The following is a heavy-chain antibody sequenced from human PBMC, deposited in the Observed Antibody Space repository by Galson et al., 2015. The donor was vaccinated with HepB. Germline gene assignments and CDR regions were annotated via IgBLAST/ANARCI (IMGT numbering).Heavy chain of an antibody. J-gene: IGHJ4*02. V-gene: IGHV6-1*01. CDR2: PFFRSKWYT. D-gene: IGHD2-15*01. CDR1: GDSVSSESSA. CDR3: ARDYHENSEFHDVAFDV. Sequence: CAISGDSVSSESSAWNWIRQSPSRGLEWLGRPFFRSKWYTNYAASVKARIIINRDTSQNQFSLQMTSVTPEDTAVYYCARDYHENSEFHDVAFDVWSQGTLVTVSS.